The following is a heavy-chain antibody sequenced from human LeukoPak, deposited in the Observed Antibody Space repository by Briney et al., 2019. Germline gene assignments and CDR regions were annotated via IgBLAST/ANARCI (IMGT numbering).Heavy chain of an antibody. CDR1: GYTFTSYY. Sequence: GASVKVSCKASGYTFTSYYMHWVRQAPGQGLEWMGIINPSVGSTSYAQKFQGRVTMTRDTSTSTVYMELSSLRSEDTAVYYCAREKEGYCSSTSCYDYPYYGMDVWGQGTTVTVSS. V-gene: IGHV1-46*01. CDR2: INPSVGST. CDR3: AREKEGYCSSTSCYDYPYYGMDV. J-gene: IGHJ6*02. D-gene: IGHD2-2*01.